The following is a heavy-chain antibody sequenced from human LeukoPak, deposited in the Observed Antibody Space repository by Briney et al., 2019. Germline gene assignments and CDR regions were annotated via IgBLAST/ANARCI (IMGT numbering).Heavy chain of an antibody. V-gene: IGHV4-39*01. J-gene: IGHJ5*02. CDR1: RDSIKTVNSY. Sequence: PSETLSLTCSVSRDSIKTVNSYWGWIRQPPGKGLEWIGSIYHSGSTYYNPSLKSRVTISVDASKNQFSLKLSSVTAADTAVYYCARHSSGNDFRSGYYSTKLNWFDPWGQGTLVTVSS. CDR3: ARHSSGNDFRSGYYSTKLNWFDP. D-gene: IGHD3-22*01. CDR2: IYHSGST.